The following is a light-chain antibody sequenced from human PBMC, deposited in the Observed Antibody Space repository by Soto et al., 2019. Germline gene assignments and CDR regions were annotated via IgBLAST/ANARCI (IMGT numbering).Light chain of an antibody. CDR2: GTS. J-gene: IGKJ4*02. CDR1: QNVFSSN. V-gene: IGKV3-20*01. CDR3: QQYGSSPPLT. Sequence: EIVLTQSPGTLSLSPGERATLSCRASQNVFSSNLAWYQQKPGQAPSLLIHGTSTRATVIPDRFSGRGSGTDFTLTIVRLEPEDVAVYYCQQYGSSPPLTFGGGTKVEIK.